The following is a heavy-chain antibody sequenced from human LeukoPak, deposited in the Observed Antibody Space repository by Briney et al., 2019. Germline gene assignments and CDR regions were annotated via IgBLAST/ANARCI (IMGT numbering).Heavy chain of an antibody. D-gene: IGHD2-8*01. CDR1: GFTFSSHW. J-gene: IGHJ3*02. Sequence: PGGSLRLSCAASGFTFSSHWMTWVRQAPGKGLEWVANIKQDGSDKYYVDSVKGRFTISRDNAKNSLYLQMNSLRGEDTAVYYCARDGRYCTNYNCRGDVFDIWGQGTMVTVSS. CDR3: ARDGRYCTNYNCRGDVFDI. CDR2: IKQDGSDK. V-gene: IGHV3-7*01.